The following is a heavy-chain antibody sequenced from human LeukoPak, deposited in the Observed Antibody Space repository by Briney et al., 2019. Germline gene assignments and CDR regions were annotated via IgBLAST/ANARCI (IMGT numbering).Heavy chain of an antibody. V-gene: IGHV4-59*01. CDR3: ARSVPQPIAARSSYAFDL. J-gene: IGHJ3*01. Sequence: SETLSLTCTVSGGSISSYYWSWIRQPPGKGLEWIGYIYYSGSTNYNPSLKSRVTISVDTSKNQFSLKLSSVTAADTAVYYCARSVPQPIAARSSYAFDLWGQGTMVTVSS. CDR1: GGSISSYY. D-gene: IGHD6-6*01. CDR2: IYYSGST.